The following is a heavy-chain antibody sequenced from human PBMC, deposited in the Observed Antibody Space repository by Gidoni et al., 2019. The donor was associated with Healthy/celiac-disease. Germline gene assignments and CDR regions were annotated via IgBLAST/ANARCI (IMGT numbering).Heavy chain of an antibody. D-gene: IGHD5-18*01. CDR3: AKVPKEIQLFLSFFDY. V-gene: IGHV3-30*18. CDR2: ISYDGSNK. CDR1: GFTFSSYG. J-gene: IGHJ4*02. Sequence: QVQLVESGGGVVQPGRSLRLSCAASGFTFSSYGMHWVRQAPGKGLEWVAVISYDGSNKYYADSVKGRFTISRDNSKNTLYLQMNSLRAEDTAVYYCAKVPKEIQLFLSFFDYWGQGTLVTVSS.